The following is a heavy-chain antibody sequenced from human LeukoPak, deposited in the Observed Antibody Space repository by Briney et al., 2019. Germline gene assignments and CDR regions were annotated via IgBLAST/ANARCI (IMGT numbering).Heavy chain of an antibody. D-gene: IGHD4-11*01. CDR1: GGSITNNAYY. CDR2: IYYSGST. J-gene: IGHJ6*03. V-gene: IGHV4-39*01. CDR3: ARNETTGLQRTPYYHSYVDV. Sequence: SETLSLTCTVSGGSITNNAYYWAWIRHPPGNGLEWIGSIYYSGSTNYNPSLKSRLTISVDTSKNQFSLKLSSVTAADTAVYYCARNETTGLQRTPYYHSYVDVWGKGTTVTVSS.